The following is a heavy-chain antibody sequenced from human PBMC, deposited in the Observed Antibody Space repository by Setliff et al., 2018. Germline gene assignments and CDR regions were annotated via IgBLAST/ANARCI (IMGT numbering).Heavy chain of an antibody. CDR2: ISGNGDSP. CDR1: GFTFNNFV. V-gene: IGHV3-23*01. CDR3: AKEAFSSFWYNYFDS. D-gene: IGHD6-13*01. J-gene: IGHJ4*02. Sequence: GESLRLSCVASGFTFNNFVMNWVRQAPGKRPEWVSAISGNGDSPYYADSVKGRFAISRDNSKNTLYLEMISLRAEDSALYYCAKEAFSSFWYNYFDSWGQGTLVTVSS.